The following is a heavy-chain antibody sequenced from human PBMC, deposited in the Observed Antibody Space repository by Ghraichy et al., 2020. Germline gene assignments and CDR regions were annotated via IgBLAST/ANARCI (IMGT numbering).Heavy chain of an antibody. V-gene: IGHV3-74*01. J-gene: IGHJ4*02. D-gene: IGHD6-6*01. Sequence: GGSLRLSCAASGFTFSHYWMYWVRQAPGKGLVWVSRINNDGSSTTYADSVKGRFTISRDNAKNTLYLQMNSLRAEDTAVYYCVRDRGYSSSSGYWGQGTLVTVSS. CDR2: INNDGSST. CDR1: GFTFSHYW. CDR3: VRDRGYSSSSGY.